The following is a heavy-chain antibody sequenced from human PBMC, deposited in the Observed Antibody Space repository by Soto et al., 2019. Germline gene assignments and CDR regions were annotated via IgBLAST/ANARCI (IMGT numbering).Heavy chain of an antibody. CDR3: ANPIPKTGTTFGF. Sequence: PGGSLRLSCAASGFTFSSYAMSWVRQAPGKGLEWVSAISGSGGNTFYADSMKGRFTISRDNSKNTLYLQINSLRAEDTAVYYCANPIPKTGTTFGFWGQGTLVTVSS. J-gene: IGHJ4*02. V-gene: IGHV3-23*01. CDR1: GFTFSSYA. D-gene: IGHD1-1*01. CDR2: ISGSGGNT.